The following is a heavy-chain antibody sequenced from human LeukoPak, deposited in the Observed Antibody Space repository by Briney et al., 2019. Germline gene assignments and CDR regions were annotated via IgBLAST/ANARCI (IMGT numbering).Heavy chain of an antibody. CDR1: GGTFSSYA. CDR2: IIPIFGTA. J-gene: IGHJ3*02. Sequence: SVKVSCKASGGTFSSYAISWVRQAPGQGLEWMGGIIPIFGTANYAQKFQGRVTITADKSTSTAYMELRSLRSDDTAVYYCARAVPKRAFDIWGQGTMVTVSS. CDR3: ARAVPKRAFDI. V-gene: IGHV1-69*06. D-gene: IGHD3-10*02.